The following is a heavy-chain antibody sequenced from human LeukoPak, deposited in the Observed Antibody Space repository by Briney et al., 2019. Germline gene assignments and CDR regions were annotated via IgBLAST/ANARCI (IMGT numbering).Heavy chain of an antibody. CDR2: IYTTGGT. D-gene: IGHD2-2*01. J-gene: IGHJ6*03. V-gene: IGHV4-4*07. Sequence: SETLSLTCSVSGGSISTYYWSWIRQPAGKGLEWIGRIYTTGGTNYNPSLKSRVTMSVDTSKSQFSLKLTSVTAADTAVYYCARDHPYCSSTSCHMGRLDYYYYMDVWGKGTTVTVSS. CDR3: ARDHPYCSSTSCHMGRLDYYYYMDV. CDR1: GGSISTYY.